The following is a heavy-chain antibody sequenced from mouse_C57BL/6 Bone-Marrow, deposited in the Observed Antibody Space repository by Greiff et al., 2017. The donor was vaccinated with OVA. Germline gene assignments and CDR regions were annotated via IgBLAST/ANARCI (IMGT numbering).Heavy chain of an antibody. D-gene: IGHD2-4*01. J-gene: IGHJ4*01. CDR3: AREDYDDDGPHYAMDY. CDR1: GFTFSSYA. CDR2: ISDGGSYT. V-gene: IGHV5-4*01. Sequence: EVMLVESGGGLVKPGGSLKLSCAASGFTFSSYAMSWVRQTPEKRLEWVATISDGGSYTYYPDNVKGRFTISRDNAKNNLYLQMSHLKSEDTAMYYCAREDYDDDGPHYAMDYWGQGTSVTVSS.